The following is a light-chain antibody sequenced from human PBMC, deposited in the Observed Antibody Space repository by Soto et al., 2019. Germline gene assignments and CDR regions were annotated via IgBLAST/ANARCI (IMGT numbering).Light chain of an antibody. J-gene: IGKJ1*01. V-gene: IGKV1-5*01. CDR1: QSISTW. CDR3: QQYNTYSWT. CDR2: AAS. Sequence: DIQMTQSPSTLSASVGDRVTITCRAGQSISTWLAWYQQKPGQAPKLLISAASNLESGVPSRFSGSGSGTEFILTISGLQPDDFATYYCQQYNTYSWTFGQGTKV.